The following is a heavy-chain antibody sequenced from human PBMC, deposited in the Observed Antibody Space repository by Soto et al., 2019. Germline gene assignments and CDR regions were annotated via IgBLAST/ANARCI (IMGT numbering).Heavy chain of an antibody. CDR1: GGSFTSYS. J-gene: IGHJ6*03. CDR3: AKSLLFVDHGYMDV. Sequence: QVHLVQSGAELKKPGSSVKVSCEASGGSFTSYSFTWVRQAPGQGLEWMGRIIPIQGKANYALKFQDRVTITADRSTRTVYMELKSLRPEDTAVYFCAKSLLFVDHGYMDVWGKGTTVTVSS. V-gene: IGHV1-69*02. CDR2: IIPIQGKA. D-gene: IGHD2-21*01.